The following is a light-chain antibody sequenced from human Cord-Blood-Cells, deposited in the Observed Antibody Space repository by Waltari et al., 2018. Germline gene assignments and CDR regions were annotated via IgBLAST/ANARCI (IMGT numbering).Light chain of an antibody. CDR1: SSEVGGYNT. CDR2: DVS. J-gene: IGLJ1*01. V-gene: IGLV2-14*01. Sequence: QSALTQPASVSGSPGQSLTLSCTGTSSEVGGYNTVPWYQQHPGKAPKLMIYDVSNRPSGVSNRFSGSKSGNTASLTISGLQAEDEADYYCSSYTSSSTYVFGTGTKVTVL. CDR3: SSYTSSSTYV.